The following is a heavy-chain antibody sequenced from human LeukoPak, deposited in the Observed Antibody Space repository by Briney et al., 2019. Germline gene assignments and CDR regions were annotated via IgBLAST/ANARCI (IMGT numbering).Heavy chain of an antibody. CDR3: ARLHSSGWSPFDY. Sequence: GGSLRLSCAASGFTFSSYGMHWVRQAPGKGLEWVAFIRYDGSNKYYADSVKGRFTISRDNAKNSLYLQMNSLRAEDTAVYYCARLHSSGWSPFDYWGQGTLVTVSS. CDR2: IRYDGSNK. CDR1: GFTFSSYG. D-gene: IGHD6-19*01. V-gene: IGHV3-30*02. J-gene: IGHJ4*02.